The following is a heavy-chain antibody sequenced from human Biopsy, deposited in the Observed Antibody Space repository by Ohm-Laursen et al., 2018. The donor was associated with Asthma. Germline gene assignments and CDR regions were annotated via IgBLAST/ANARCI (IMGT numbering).Heavy chain of an antibody. J-gene: IGHJ3*02. CDR2: INAGNGNT. CDR1: GYTFTNYA. V-gene: IGHV1-3*01. D-gene: IGHD3-9*01. Sequence: SSVKVSCNASGYTFTNYAIHWVRQAPGQRLEWMGWINAGNGNTKYSQKFRGRVTITRDTSASTAYMDLSSLRSEDTAVYYCARTYYDFLTGQVNDVFAIWGQGTMVTVSS. CDR3: ARTYYDFLTGQVNDVFAI.